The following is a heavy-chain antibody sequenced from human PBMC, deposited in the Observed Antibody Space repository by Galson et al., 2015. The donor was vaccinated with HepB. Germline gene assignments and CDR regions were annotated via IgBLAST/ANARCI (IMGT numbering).Heavy chain of an antibody. D-gene: IGHD6-19*01. Sequence: SLRLSCAASGFTFSSYGMHWVRQAPGKGLEWVAFIRYDGSNKYYADSVKGRFTISRDNSKNTLYLQMNSLRAEDTAVYYCAKGAGYSSGWYVGYFQHWGQGTLVTVSS. J-gene: IGHJ1*01. CDR2: IRYDGSNK. CDR3: AKGAGYSSGWYVGYFQH. V-gene: IGHV3-30*02. CDR1: GFTFSSYG.